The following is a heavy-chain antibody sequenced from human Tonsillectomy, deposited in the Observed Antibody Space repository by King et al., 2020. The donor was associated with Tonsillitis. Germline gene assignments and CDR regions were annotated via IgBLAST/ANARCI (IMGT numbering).Heavy chain of an antibody. J-gene: IGHJ4*02. V-gene: IGHV1-46*03. CDR3: ATQGRRVWGVTMIRHCNIPHSLRY. CDR2: IDPSSGAT. Sequence: VQLVESGAEVKKPGASVRFSCTASGYTFTNYYIHWVRQAPGQGPEWMGAIDPSSGATTYALNLQGRVTMTGDTSTTTVYVELTSLRSEDTALYYCATQGRRVWGVTMIRHCNIPHSLRYWGKGTLVTVSS. CDR1: GYTFTNYY. D-gene: IGHD3-10*01.